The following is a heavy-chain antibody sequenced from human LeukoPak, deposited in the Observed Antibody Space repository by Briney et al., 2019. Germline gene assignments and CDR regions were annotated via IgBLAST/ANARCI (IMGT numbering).Heavy chain of an antibody. J-gene: IGHJ4*02. V-gene: IGHV3-23*01. D-gene: IGHD2-2*01. CDR1: GFTFSNYA. CDR2: ITTSGVTT. CDR3: AKDAMYCSSINCHFHY. Sequence: GGSLRLSCAASGFTFSNYAMSWVRQAPGKGLEWVSGITTSGVTTYFADSVKGRFTISRDNSKNRLYLQMNSLRAEDTAVYYCAKDAMYCSSINCHFHYWGQGTLVTVSS.